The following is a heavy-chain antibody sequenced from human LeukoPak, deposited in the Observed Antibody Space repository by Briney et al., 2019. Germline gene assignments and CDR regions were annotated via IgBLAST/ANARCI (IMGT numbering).Heavy chain of an antibody. D-gene: IGHD5-24*01. Sequence: SVKVSCKASGGTFSSYAISWVRQAPGQGLEWMGRIIPILGIANYAQKFQGRVTITADKSTSTAYMELSSLRSEDTAVYYCARERRDGYNYEGYFDYWGQGTLSPSPQ. V-gene: IGHV1-69*04. J-gene: IGHJ4*02. CDR1: GGTFSSYA. CDR3: ARERRDGYNYEGYFDY. CDR2: IIPILGIA.